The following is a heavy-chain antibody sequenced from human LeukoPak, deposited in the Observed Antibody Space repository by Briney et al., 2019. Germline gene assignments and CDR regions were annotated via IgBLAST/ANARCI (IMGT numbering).Heavy chain of an antibody. Sequence: SQTLSLTCTVSDDSLTSGSHYWSWIRQPAGKGLEWVGRIYINRSTNYNPSLTSRVTISADTSKRQFSLKLTSVTAAAAAVYYCARRRIIVVPAAKFRHFYYGMDVWGQGTTVTVSS. J-gene: IGHJ6*02. CDR1: DDSLTSGSHY. D-gene: IGHD2-2*01. CDR3: ARRRIIVVPAAKFRHFYYGMDV. CDR2: IYINRST. V-gene: IGHV4-61*02.